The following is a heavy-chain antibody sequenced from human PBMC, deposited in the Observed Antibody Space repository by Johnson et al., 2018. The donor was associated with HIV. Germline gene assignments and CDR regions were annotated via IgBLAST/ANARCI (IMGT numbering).Heavy chain of an antibody. CDR1: GFTFSSYG. CDR2: ISYDGSNK. Sequence: VQLVESGGGFVQPGGSLRLSCAASGFTFSSYGMHWVRQAPGKGLEWVAVISYDGSNKYYADSVKGRFTISRDNSKNTLYLQMNSLRAEDTAVYYCAKGEELQADYDAFDIWGQGTMVTVSS. J-gene: IGHJ3*02. V-gene: IGHV3-30*18. CDR3: AKGEELQADYDAFDI. D-gene: IGHD1-26*01.